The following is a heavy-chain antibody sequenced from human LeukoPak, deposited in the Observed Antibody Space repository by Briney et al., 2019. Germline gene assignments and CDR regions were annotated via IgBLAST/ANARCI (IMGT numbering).Heavy chain of an antibody. CDR3: AKSPPGPNYYDSSAYYYGPDY. D-gene: IGHD3-22*01. V-gene: IGHV3-33*06. Sequence: GGSLRLSCAASGFTFSSYGMHWVRQAPGKGLEWAAVIWYDGSNKYYADSVKGRFTISRDNSKNTLYLQMNSLRAEDTAVYYCAKSPPGPNYYDSSAYYYGPDYWGPGTLVTVSS. J-gene: IGHJ4*02. CDR2: IWYDGSNK. CDR1: GFTFSSYG.